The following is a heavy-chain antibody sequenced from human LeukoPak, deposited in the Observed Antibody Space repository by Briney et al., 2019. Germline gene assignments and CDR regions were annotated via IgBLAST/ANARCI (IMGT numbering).Heavy chain of an antibody. V-gene: IGHV4-39*07. Sequence: PSETLSLTCTVSGGSISSSSYYWGWIRQPPGKGLEWIGSIYYSGSTYYNPSLKSRVTISVDTSKNQFSLKLSSVTAADTAVYYCARDQGAQQAPYYYYGMDVWGQGTTVTVSS. CDR1: GGSISSSSYY. CDR3: ARDQGAQQAPYYYYGMDV. D-gene: IGHD6-13*01. CDR2: IYYSGST. J-gene: IGHJ6*02.